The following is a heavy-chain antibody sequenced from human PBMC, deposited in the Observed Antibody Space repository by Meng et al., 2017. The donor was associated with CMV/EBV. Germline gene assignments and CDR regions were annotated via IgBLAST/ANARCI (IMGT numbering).Heavy chain of an antibody. J-gene: IGHJ4*02. CDR3: AKVAVRWFPNSSTSKNPDY. CDR2: ISGSGGST. V-gene: IGHV3-23*01. Sequence: GESPKTPCAASGFTFSSYAMSWVRQAPGKGLEWVSAISGSGGSTYYADSVKGRFTISRDNSKNTLYLQMNSLSAEDTAVYYCAKVAVRWFPNSSTSKNPDYWGQGTLVTVSS. D-gene: IGHD2-2*01. CDR1: GFTFSSYA.